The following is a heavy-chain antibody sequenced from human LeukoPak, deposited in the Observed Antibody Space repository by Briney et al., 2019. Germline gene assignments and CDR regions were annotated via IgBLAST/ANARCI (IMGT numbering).Heavy chain of an antibody. V-gene: IGHV3-21*01. D-gene: IGHD4-17*01. CDR1: GFTFSSYS. Sequence: GGSLRLSCAASGFTFSSYSMNWVRQAPGKGLEWVSSISSSSSYIYYADSVKGRFTISRDNAKNSLYLQMNSLRAEDTAVYYCAREGRDYGDNSWFDPWGQGTLVTVSS. CDR2: ISSSSSYI. J-gene: IGHJ5*02. CDR3: AREGRDYGDNSWFDP.